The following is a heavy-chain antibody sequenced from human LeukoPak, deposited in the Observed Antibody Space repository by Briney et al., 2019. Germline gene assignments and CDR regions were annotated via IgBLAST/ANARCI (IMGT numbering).Heavy chain of an antibody. V-gene: IGHV1-46*01. D-gene: IGHD2-21*02. J-gene: IGHJ3*02. CDR2: INPSSGST. Sequence: ASVKVSCKASGYTFSSYYIHWVRQAPGQGLEWMGIINPSSGSTSYAQKVQGRVTMTRDTSTSTAYMELRSLRSDDTAVYYCAREEGDWGDAFDIWGQGTLVTVSS. CDR1: GYTFSSYY. CDR3: AREEGDWGDAFDI.